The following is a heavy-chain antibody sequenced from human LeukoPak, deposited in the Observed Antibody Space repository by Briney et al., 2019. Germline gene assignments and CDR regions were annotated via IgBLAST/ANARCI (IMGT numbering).Heavy chain of an antibody. CDR3: ARSTVAKFPFDF. D-gene: IGHD6-19*01. CDR2: INPNSGGT. Sequence: ASVKVSCKASGYIFTVYYMHWVRQAPGQGLEWMGRINPNSGGTNYAQKFQGRVTMTRDTSITTTYLELTRLRSDDTAVYYCARSTVAKFPFDFWGQGTLVTVPS. V-gene: IGHV1-2*06. CDR1: GYIFTVYY. J-gene: IGHJ4*02.